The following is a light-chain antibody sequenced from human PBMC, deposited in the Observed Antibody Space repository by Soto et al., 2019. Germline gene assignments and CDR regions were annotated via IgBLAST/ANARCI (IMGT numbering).Light chain of an antibody. Sequence: DIQMTQSPPTLSASVGDRVTITCRASQSIRHYLAWYQQMPGKAPKLLIYGASTLQSGVPSRFSGSGSGTEFTLTISWLQPDDFGTYFCQHHNSSSQTFGQGTKVAIK. CDR2: GAS. J-gene: IGKJ1*01. CDR3: QHHNSSSQT. V-gene: IGKV1-5*01. CDR1: QSIRHY.